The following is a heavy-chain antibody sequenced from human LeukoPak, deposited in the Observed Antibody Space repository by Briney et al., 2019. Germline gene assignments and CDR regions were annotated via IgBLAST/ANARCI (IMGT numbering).Heavy chain of an antibody. V-gene: IGHV4-34*01. CDR3: ARMVVVVVAATGWFDP. Sequence: SETLSLTCAVYGGSFSGYYWSWIRQPPGKGLEWIGEINHSGSTNYNPSLKSRVTISVDPSKNQFSLTLSSVTAPDPAVYFCARMVVVVVAATGWFDPWGQGTLVTVSS. CDR1: GGSFSGYY. CDR2: INHSGST. J-gene: IGHJ5*02. D-gene: IGHD2-15*01.